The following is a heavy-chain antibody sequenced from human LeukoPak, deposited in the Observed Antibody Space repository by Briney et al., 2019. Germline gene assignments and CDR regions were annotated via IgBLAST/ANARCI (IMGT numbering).Heavy chain of an antibody. CDR1: GGSISSYY. V-gene: IGHV4-4*07. CDR2: IYTSGST. CDR3: ARDLPGGVLRFLEWPLLCYGMDV. Sequence: SETLSLTCTVSGGSISSYYWSWIRQPAGKGLEWIGRIYTSGSTNYNPSLKSRVTMSVDTSKNQFSLKLSSVTAADTAVYYCARDLPGGVLRFLEWPLLCYGMDVWGQGTTVTVSS. J-gene: IGHJ6*02. D-gene: IGHD3-3*01.